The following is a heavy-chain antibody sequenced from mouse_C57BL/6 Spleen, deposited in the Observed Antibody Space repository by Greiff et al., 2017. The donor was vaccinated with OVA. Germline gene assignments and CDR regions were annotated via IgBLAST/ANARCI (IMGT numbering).Heavy chain of an antibody. Sequence: EVMLVESGGGLVKPGGSLKLSCAASGFTFSSYTMSWVRQTPEKRLEWVATISGGGGNTYYPDSVKGRFTISRDNAKNTLYLQMSSLRSEDTALYYCARPGYSNYGRYFDVWGTGTTVTVSS. V-gene: IGHV5-9*01. CDR3: ARPGYSNYGRYFDV. CDR1: GFTFSSYT. CDR2: ISGGGGNT. D-gene: IGHD2-5*01. J-gene: IGHJ1*03.